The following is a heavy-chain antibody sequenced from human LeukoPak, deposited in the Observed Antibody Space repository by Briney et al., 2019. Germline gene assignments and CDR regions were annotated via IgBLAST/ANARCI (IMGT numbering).Heavy chain of an antibody. V-gene: IGHV4-34*01. Sequence: SETLSLTCAVYGGSFSGYYWSWIRQPPGKGLEWIGEINHSGSTNYNPSLKSRVTISVDTSKNQFSLKLSSVTAADTAVYYCARESYPGGSGWYSDTYYFDYWGQGTLVTVSS. CDR1: GGSFSGYY. D-gene: IGHD6-19*01. CDR2: INHSGST. CDR3: ARESYPGGSGWYSDTYYFDY. J-gene: IGHJ4*02.